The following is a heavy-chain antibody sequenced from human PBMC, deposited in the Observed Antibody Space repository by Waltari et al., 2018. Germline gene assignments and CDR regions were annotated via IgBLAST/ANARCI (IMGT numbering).Heavy chain of an antibody. J-gene: IGHJ6*03. D-gene: IGHD6-13*01. Sequence: QVQLQESGQGLVKPSETLSLTCAVPGGSIRSYSWGWIRQPPWKGLEWIGYIYYSGSTNYNPSLKSRVTISVDTPKNQFSLNLSSVTAADTAVYYCARVSSSRSYYYMDVWGKGTTVTVSS. V-gene: IGHV4-59*01. CDR1: GGSIRSYS. CDR2: IYYSGST. CDR3: ARVSSSRSYYYMDV.